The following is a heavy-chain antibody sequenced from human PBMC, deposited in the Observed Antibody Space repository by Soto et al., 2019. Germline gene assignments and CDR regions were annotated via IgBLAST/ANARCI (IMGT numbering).Heavy chain of an antibody. Sequence: KPSETLSLTSTVSGGSISSYYWSWIRQPPGEGLECIGDIYSSGSTNYNPSLKSRVTISVDTSKNQFSLELTSVTAADTAVYYCARRSPFECVWWSFLYNWFAPWGQGTLFTVSS. CDR2: IYSSGST. CDR3: ARRSPFECVWWSFLYNWFAP. J-gene: IGHJ5*02. D-gene: IGHD3-16*01. V-gene: IGHV4-59*12. CDR1: GGSISSYY.